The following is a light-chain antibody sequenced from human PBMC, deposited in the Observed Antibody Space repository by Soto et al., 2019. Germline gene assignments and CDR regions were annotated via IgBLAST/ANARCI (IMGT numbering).Light chain of an antibody. CDR1: SSDVGGYNY. V-gene: IGLV2-14*01. CDR2: EVS. Sequence: HSELNQPASVSGPPGQSITISCTGTSSDVGGYNYVSWYQQEQGKAPKRIVYEVSNRDSGVSNRFSASKSRNTASLTISGLQAEDEADYYCSSYTTLSTLVFGTGTKVPV. J-gene: IGLJ1*01. CDR3: SSYTTLSTLV.